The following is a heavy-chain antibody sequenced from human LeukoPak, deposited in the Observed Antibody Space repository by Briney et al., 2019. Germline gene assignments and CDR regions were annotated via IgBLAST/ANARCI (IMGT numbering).Heavy chain of an antibody. J-gene: IGHJ5*02. CDR1: GFTFSSYS. D-gene: IGHD4-11*01. CDR2: ISSSSSTI. V-gene: IGHV3-48*01. Sequence: GGSLRLSCAASGFTFSSYSMNWVRQAPGKGLEWVSYISSSSSTIYYADSVKGRFTISRDNAKNSLYLQMNSLRAEDTAVYYCARIGGTVTTWFDPWGQGTLVTVSS. CDR3: ARIGGTVTTWFDP.